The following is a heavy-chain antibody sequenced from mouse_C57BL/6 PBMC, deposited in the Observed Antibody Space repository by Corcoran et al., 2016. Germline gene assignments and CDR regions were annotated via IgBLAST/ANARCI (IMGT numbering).Heavy chain of an antibody. CDR3: ARNDGYLAWFAY. D-gene: IGHD2-3*01. V-gene: IGHV1-76*01. Sequence: QVQLKQSGAELVRPGASVKLSCTASGYTFTDYYIHWVKQRPGQGLEWIARIYPGSGNTYYNEKFKGKATLTAEKSSSTAYMQLSSLTSEDSAVYFCARNDGYLAWFAYWGQGTLVTVSA. J-gene: IGHJ3*01. CDR2: IYPGSGNT. CDR1: GYTFTDYY.